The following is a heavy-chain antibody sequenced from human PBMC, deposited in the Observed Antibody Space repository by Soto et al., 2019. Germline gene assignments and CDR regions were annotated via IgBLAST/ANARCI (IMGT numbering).Heavy chain of an antibody. V-gene: IGHV1-46*01. Sequence: QVQLVQSGAEVKNPGASVKVSCTASGYAFSNYYIHWVRQAPGQGLEWVGIFSPTSGSASYAQKFQGRVTMTRDTSTTTVDMEVSGLRSDDTAVYYCARATMVRGVTGPFDYYYGMDVWGQGTAVTVSS. CDR1: GYAFSNYY. CDR2: FSPTSGSA. J-gene: IGHJ6*02. CDR3: ARATMVRGVTGPFDYYYGMDV. D-gene: IGHD3-10*01.